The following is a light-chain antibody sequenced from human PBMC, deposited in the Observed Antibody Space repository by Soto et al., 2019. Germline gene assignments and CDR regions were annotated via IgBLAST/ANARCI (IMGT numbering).Light chain of an antibody. V-gene: IGLV2-14*01. CDR2: EVS. Sequence: QSALTQPASVSGSPGQSITISCTGTSSDVGGYNFVSWYQHNPGKAPKLMLFEVSNRPSGLSNRFSGSKSGNTASLTISGIQAEDDADYYCSSYTSSTTLVFGGGTKVTVL. CDR1: SSDVGGYNF. J-gene: IGLJ2*01. CDR3: SSYTSSTTLV.